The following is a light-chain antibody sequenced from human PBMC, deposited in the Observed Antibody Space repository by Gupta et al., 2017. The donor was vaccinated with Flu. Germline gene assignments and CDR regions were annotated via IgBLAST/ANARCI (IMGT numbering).Light chain of an antibody. CDR1: QSVLYSSNNRDC. Sequence: SLSERATINCKSSQSVLYSSNNRDCVAWYQQKPGQPPKLLIYWASTRGSGVPDRFSGSGSGTDFTLTISSLQAEDVAVYYCQQYYSSPYTFGQGTKLEIK. J-gene: IGKJ2*01. CDR2: WAS. V-gene: IGKV4-1*01. CDR3: QQYYSSPYT.